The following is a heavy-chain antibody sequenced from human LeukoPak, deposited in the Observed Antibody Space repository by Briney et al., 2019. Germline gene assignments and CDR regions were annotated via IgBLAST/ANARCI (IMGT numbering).Heavy chain of an antibody. D-gene: IGHD3-22*01. CDR2: IYYSGST. CDR3: ARELWRSYYYDSIAGY. V-gene: IGHV4-39*07. Sequence: SETLSLTCTVSGGSVSRSSYYWGWIRQPPGKGLEWIVSIYYSGSTYYNPSLKSRVTISVDTSKNQFSLKLSSVTAADTAVYYCARELWRSYYYDSIAGYWGQGTLVTVSS. CDR1: GGSVSRSSYY. J-gene: IGHJ4*02.